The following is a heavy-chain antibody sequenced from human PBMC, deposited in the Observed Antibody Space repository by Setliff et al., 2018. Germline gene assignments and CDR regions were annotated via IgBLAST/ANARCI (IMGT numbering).Heavy chain of an antibody. Sequence: ASVKVSCKASGYTFTDFGVSWVRQAPGQGLEWAGWISPHNGNTYYAPKFQGTVLMTADTSTTTAYLELRSLRSDDTAVYYCSRLVRFCTRIVCQRLSGDDYWGQGTLVTVSS. CDR2: ISPHNGNT. V-gene: IGHV1-18*01. D-gene: IGHD3-10*01. CDR3: SRLVRFCTRIVCQRLSGDDY. CDR1: GYTFTDFG. J-gene: IGHJ4*02.